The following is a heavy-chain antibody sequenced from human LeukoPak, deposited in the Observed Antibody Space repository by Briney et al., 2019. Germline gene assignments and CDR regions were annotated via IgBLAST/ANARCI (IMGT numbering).Heavy chain of an antibody. CDR2: IYDSGST. CDR1: GGSISSSSDC. J-gene: IGHJ6*03. CDR3: ARSRDGYYYYMDV. D-gene: IGHD5-24*01. V-gene: IGHV4-39*01. Sequence: PSETLSLTRTVSGGSISSSSDCWGWLRQPPGKGLEWFVSIYDSGSTYYNPSLKRRSPISVDTTKYQCSLKLSSPTAAAPVTDCCARSRDGYYYYMDVWGKGTTVTVSS.